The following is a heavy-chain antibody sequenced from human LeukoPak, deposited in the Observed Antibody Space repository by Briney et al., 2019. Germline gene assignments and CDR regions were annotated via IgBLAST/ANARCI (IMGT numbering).Heavy chain of an antibody. CDR1: GFTFRSYW. V-gene: IGHV3-7*01. Sequence: GGSLRLSCAASGFTFRSYWMNWVRQAPGKGLECVASIKQDGSEKYYVDSVKGRLTVSRDNAKNSLYLQMNSLRAEDTAMYYCARGRGDYWGQGTLVTVSS. J-gene: IGHJ4*02. CDR2: IKQDGSEK. CDR3: ARGRGDY. D-gene: IGHD3-10*01.